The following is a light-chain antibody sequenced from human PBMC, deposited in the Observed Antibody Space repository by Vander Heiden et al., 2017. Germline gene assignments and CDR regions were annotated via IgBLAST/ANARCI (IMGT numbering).Light chain of an antibody. CDR1: QSVSSN. CDR3: QQYNNGPRGFT. Sequence: EIVMTQSPATLSVSPGERATLSCRASQSVSSNLAWYQQKPGQAPRLLIYGASTRATGIPARFSGSGSGTEFILTISSLQSEDFAVYYCQQYNNGPRGFTFGPGTKVDIK. V-gene: IGKV3-15*01. J-gene: IGKJ3*01. CDR2: GAS.